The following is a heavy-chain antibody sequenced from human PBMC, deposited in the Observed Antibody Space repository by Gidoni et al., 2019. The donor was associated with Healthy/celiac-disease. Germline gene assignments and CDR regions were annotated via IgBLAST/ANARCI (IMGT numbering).Heavy chain of an antibody. V-gene: IGHV3-49*03. CDR3: TRDDSGYDDFYYYYGMDV. Sequence: VQLVESGGGWVQLGRSLSPSCTAPGSTLGDYAMSWFRQAPGKGLGWLGFIRSKAYGGTTEYVASVKGRFTISTDDSNSITYLQMNSLKTEDTAVYYFTRDDSGYDDFYYYYGMDVWGRGPSVTVS. D-gene: IGHD5-12*01. J-gene: IGHJ6*02. CDR1: GSTLGDYA. CDR2: IRSKAYGGTT.